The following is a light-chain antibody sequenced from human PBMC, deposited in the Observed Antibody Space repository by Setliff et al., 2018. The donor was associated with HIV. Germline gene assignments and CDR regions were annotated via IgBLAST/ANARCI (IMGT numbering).Light chain of an antibody. CDR2: EVN. V-gene: IGLV2-14*01. Sequence: QSALTQPVSVSGSPGQSITISCTATSSDVGDFDSVAWYQQHPGRAPKLMIYEVNNRPSGVSNRFSGSKSGNTASLTISGLQADDEADYYCSSYTTTSTLRVFGAGTKVTVL. CDR1: SSDVGDFDS. J-gene: IGLJ1*01. CDR3: SSYTTTSTLRV.